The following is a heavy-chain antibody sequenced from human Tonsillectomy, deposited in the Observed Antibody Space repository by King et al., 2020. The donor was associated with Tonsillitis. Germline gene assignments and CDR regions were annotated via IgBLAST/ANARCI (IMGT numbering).Heavy chain of an antibody. CDR1: GFTFSSYA. V-gene: IGHV3-23*04. CDR2: ISGSGGST. D-gene: IGHD3-3*01. CDR3: AKDGSWDDFWSGYNWFDP. Sequence: VQLVESGGGLVQPGGSLRLSCAASGFTFSSYAMSCVRQAPGKGLEWVSAISGSGGSTYYADSVKGRFTISRDNSKNTLYLQMNSLRVEDTAVYYCAKDGSWDDFWSGYNWFDPWGQGTLVTVSS. J-gene: IGHJ5*02.